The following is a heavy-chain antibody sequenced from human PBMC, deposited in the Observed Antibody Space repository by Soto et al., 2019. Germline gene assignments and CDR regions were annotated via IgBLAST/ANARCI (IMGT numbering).Heavy chain of an antibody. J-gene: IGHJ4*01. CDR1: GFTFSAYS. Sequence: GGSLRLSCAASGFTFSAYSMNWVRQAPGKGLEWVSAISTSSSYIYYADSVKGRFTISRDNAKKSLYLQMNSLRAEDTAMYYCARVGAVAVTRNFDFWGHGTLVTVSS. CDR2: ISTSSSYI. CDR3: ARVGAVAVTRNFDF. V-gene: IGHV3-21*01. D-gene: IGHD6-19*01.